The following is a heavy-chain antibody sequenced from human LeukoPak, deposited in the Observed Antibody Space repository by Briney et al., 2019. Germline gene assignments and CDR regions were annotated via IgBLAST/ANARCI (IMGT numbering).Heavy chain of an antibody. J-gene: IGHJ6*03. CDR2: ISSSGSTT. CDR3: AREPGSSSRSWYYYMDV. D-gene: IGHD6-13*01. Sequence: PGGSLRLSCAAPGFTFSDYYMSWIRPAPGKGLEWGSYISSSGSTTYYADSVKGRFTISRDNSKNTLYLQMNSLRAEDTAVYYCAREPGSSSRSWYYYMDVWGKGTTVTVSS. V-gene: IGHV3-11*01. CDR1: GFTFSDYY.